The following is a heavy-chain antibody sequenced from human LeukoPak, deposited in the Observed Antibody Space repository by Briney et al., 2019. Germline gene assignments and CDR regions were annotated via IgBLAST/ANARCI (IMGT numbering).Heavy chain of an antibody. CDR1: GFTFSSSW. Sequence: SGGSLRLSCAVSGFTFSSSWMDWVRQAPGKGLEWVASINPEGSEKYSADSVKGRFTISRDNAKNSLYLQMDSLRVEDTAFYYCARDLAYSRLDYWGQGMLVTVSS. V-gene: IGHV3-7*01. J-gene: IGHJ4*02. CDR3: ARDLAYSRLDY. CDR2: INPEGSEK. D-gene: IGHD5-18*01.